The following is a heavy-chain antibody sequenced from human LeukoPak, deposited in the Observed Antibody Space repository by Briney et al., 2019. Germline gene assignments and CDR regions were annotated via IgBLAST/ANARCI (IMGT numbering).Heavy chain of an antibody. Sequence: GGSLRLSCAVSGITLSNYGMSWVRQAPGKGLEWVEGISDSGGRTNYADSVKGRFTISRDNPKNTLHLQMNSLRAEDTGVYFCAKRGVVIRVILVGFHKEAYFFDSWGQGALVTVSS. D-gene: IGHD3-22*01. CDR3: AKRGVVIRVILVGFHKEAYFFDS. V-gene: IGHV3-23*01. CDR2: ISDSGGRT. CDR1: GITLSNYG. J-gene: IGHJ4*02.